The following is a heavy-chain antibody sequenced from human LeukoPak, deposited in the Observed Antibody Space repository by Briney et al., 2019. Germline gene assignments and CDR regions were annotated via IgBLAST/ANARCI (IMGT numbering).Heavy chain of an antibody. CDR1: GGSISSYY. J-gene: IGHJ5*02. Sequence: KPSETLSLTCTVSGGSISSYYWSWIRQPPGKGLEWIGYIYYSGSTNYNPSLKSRVTISVDTSKNQFSLKLSSVTAADTAVYYCARDRRSLSARWFDPWGQGTLVTVSS. CDR2: IYYSGST. V-gene: IGHV4-59*01. D-gene: IGHD3-9*01. CDR3: ARDRRSLSARWFDP.